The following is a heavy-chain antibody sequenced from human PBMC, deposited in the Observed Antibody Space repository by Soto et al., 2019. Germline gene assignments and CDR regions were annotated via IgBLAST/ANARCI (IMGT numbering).Heavy chain of an antibody. CDR1: GGSISSYY. J-gene: IGHJ4*02. D-gene: IGHD6-19*01. CDR2: IYYSGST. Sequence: SETLSLTCTVSGGSISSYYWSWIRRPPGKGLEWIGYIYYSGSTNYNPSLKSRVTISVDTSKNQFSLKLSSVTAADTAVYYCARHMEDSSGWTDYYFDYWGQGTLVTVSS. V-gene: IGHV4-59*08. CDR3: ARHMEDSSGWTDYYFDY.